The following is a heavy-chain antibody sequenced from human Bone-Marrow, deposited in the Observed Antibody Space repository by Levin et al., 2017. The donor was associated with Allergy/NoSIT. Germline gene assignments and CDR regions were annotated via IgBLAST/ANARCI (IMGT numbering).Heavy chain of an antibody. CDR3: AKDKFGELSIALTFDY. Sequence: GGSLRLSCAASGFTFSSYAMSWVRQAPGKGLEWVSAISGSGGSTYYADSVKGRFTISRDNSKNTLYLQMNSLRAEDTAVYYCAKDKFGELSIALTFDYWGQGTLVTVSS. J-gene: IGHJ4*02. V-gene: IGHV3-23*01. CDR2: ISGSGGST. CDR1: GFTFSSYA. D-gene: IGHD3-10*01.